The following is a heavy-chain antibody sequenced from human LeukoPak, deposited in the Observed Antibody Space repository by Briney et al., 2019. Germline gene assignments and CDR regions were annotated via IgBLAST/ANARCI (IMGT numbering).Heavy chain of an antibody. CDR1: GYSFTDYD. D-gene: IGHD3-16*01. V-gene: IGHV1-8*01. CDR2: VNPKSGST. J-gene: IGHJ4*02. CDR3: VRGVSIRRYAWAF. Sequence: ASVKVTCKASGYSFTDYDIIWVRQAAGPGLEWVGWVNPKSGSTAYAPKFQGRVTMTSSTSISTVYMELSSLRPEDSAVYYCVRGVSIRRYAWAFWGQGSLVTVSS.